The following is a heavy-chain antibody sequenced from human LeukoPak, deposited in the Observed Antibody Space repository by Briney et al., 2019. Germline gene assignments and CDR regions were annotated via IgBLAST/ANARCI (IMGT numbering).Heavy chain of an antibody. V-gene: IGHV3-23*01. CDR1: GFAFSNYA. Sequence: GGSLRLSCAASGFAFSNYAMAWVRQAPGKEPEWVSVITGGGADTYQIDSVKGRFTISRDNSKNTLYLQMNSLRAEDTAVYFCAKGTLGHSNGASCYPLDYWGQGTLVTVSS. J-gene: IGHJ4*02. CDR3: AKGTLGHSNGASCYPLDY. D-gene: IGHD2-15*01. CDR2: ITGGGADT.